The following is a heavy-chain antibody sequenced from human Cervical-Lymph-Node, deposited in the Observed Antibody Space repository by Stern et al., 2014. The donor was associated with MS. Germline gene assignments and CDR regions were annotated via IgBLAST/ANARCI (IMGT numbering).Heavy chain of an antibody. CDR1: GYTFTGYY. CDR3: ARARAGGSGWYAHFDY. CDR2: INPNSGGT. D-gene: IGHD6-19*01. Sequence: MQLVESGAEVKKPGASVKVSCKASGYTFTGYYMHWVRQAPGQGLEWMGWINPNSGGTNYAQKFQGWVTMTRDTSISTAYMELSRLRSDDTAVYYCARARAGGSGWYAHFDYWGQGTLVTVSS. V-gene: IGHV1-2*04. J-gene: IGHJ4*02.